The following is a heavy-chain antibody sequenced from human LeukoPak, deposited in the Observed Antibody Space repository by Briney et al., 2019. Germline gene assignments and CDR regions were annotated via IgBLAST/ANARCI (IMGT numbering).Heavy chain of an antibody. CDR2: ISGSGGST. J-gene: IGHJ4*02. D-gene: IGHD1-26*01. CDR1: GFTFSSYA. Sequence: AGGSLRLSCAASGFTFSSYAMSWVRQAPGKGLEWVSAISGSGGSTYYADSVKGRFTISRDNSKNTLYLQMNSLRAEDTAVYYCLRAVGVTGHYFDYWGQGTLVTVSS. V-gene: IGHV3-23*01. CDR3: LRAVGVTGHYFDY.